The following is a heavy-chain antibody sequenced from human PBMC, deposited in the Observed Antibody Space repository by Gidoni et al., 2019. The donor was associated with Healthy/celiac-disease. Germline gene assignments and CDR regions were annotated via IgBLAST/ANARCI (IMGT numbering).Heavy chain of an antibody. J-gene: IGHJ6*02. D-gene: IGHD4-17*01. CDR2: ISWDGGST. V-gene: IGHV3-43*01. Sequence: EVQLVESGGVVVQPGGSLRISCAASGLTFEDETTNGVRQAPGKGLEVVSLISWDGGSTYYADSVKGRFTISRDNSKNSLYLQMNSLRTEDTALYYCAKDIGLRGLANGNYYYYYGMDVWGQGTTVTVSS. CDR3: AKDIGLRGLANGNYYYYYGMDV. CDR1: GLTFEDET.